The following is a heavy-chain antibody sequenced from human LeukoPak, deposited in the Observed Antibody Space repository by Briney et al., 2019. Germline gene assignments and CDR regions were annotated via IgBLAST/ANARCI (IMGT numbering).Heavy chain of an antibody. CDR2: ISGGGVST. D-gene: IGHD5-12*01. CDR3: AKVSPDSRASGYDGFDY. J-gene: IGHJ4*02. V-gene: IGHV3-23*01. CDR1: GFGFRNYV. Sequence: GGSLRLSCTGSGFGFRNYVMTWVRQAPGKGLEWVSNISGGGVSTYYADSVRGRFTISRDDSKNTLYLQMNSLRAEDTAVYYCAKVSPDSRASGYDGFDYWGQGTLVTVSS.